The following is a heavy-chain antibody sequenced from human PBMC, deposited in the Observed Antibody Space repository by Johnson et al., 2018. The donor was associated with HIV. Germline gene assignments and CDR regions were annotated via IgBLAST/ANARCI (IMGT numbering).Heavy chain of an antibody. CDR1: GFSFSDYY. J-gene: IGHJ3*02. CDR2: ISSSGSTI. V-gene: IGHV3-11*04. Sequence: QVQLVESGGGLVKHGGSLRLSCAASGFSFSDYYMGWIRQAPGKGLEWVSYISSSGSTIYYADFVKGRFTISRDNAKKSLYLQMNSLRAEDTAPYYCARDSTPWGGDYVGYAFDIWGRGTMVTVSS. D-gene: IGHD4-17*01. CDR3: ARDSTPWGGDYVGYAFDI.